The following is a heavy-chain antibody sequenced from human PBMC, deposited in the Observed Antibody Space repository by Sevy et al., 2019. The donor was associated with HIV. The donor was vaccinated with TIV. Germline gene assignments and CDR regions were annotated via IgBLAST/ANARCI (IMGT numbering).Heavy chain of an antibody. Sequence: GGSLRLSCKASGFTFSDFWMQWVRQAPGKGLEWVANIRQDGNEIYYGDSVKGRFTISRDNAKNALYLQMDGLRAEDTAVYYCASRYVDLWGQGTLVTVSS. CDR1: GFTFSDFW. CDR3: ASRYVDL. CDR2: IRQDGNEI. V-gene: IGHV3-7*01. J-gene: IGHJ4*02.